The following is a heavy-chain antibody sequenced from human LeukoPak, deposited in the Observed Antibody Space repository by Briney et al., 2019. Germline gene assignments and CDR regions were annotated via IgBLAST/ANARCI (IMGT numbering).Heavy chain of an antibody. D-gene: IGHD6-13*01. V-gene: IGHV3-21*01. CDR3: ARGSSSWNFDY. CDR1: GFTFSSYS. Sequence: GGSLRLSRAASGFTFSSYSMNWVRQAPGKGLEWVSSISSSSSYIYYADSVKGRFTISRDNAKNSLYLQMNSLRAEDTAVYYCARGSSSWNFDYWGQGTLVTVSS. J-gene: IGHJ4*02. CDR2: ISSSSSYI.